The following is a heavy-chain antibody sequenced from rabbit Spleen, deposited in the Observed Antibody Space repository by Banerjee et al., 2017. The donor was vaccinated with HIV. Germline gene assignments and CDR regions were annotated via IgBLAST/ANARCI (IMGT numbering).Heavy chain of an antibody. D-gene: IGHD2-1*01. Sequence: QSLEESGGDLVKPGASLTLTCTASGFSFTSSDYMCWVRQAPGKGLEWIACIYGGSSGCTYHASWVKGRFTISKTSSTTVTLEMTSLTAADTATYFCARGDGASAAGGGMDLWGQGTLVTVS. J-gene: IGHJ6*01. CDR2: IYGGSSGCT. CDR3: ARGDGASAAGGGMDL. CDR1: GFSFTSSDY. V-gene: IGHV1S40*01.